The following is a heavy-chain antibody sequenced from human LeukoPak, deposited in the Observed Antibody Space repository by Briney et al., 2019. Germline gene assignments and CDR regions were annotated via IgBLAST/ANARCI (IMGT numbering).Heavy chain of an antibody. V-gene: IGHV4-59*01. Sequence: SETLSLTCTVSGGSISSYYWSWIRQPPGKGLEWIGYIYYSGSTNYNPSLKSRVTISVDTSKNQFSLKLSSVTAADTAVYYCARSLVDTAMVTGPRYYYYYMDVWGKGTTVTVSS. D-gene: IGHD5-18*01. CDR3: ARSLVDTAMVTGPRYYYYYMDV. CDR2: IYYSGST. J-gene: IGHJ6*03. CDR1: GGSISSYY.